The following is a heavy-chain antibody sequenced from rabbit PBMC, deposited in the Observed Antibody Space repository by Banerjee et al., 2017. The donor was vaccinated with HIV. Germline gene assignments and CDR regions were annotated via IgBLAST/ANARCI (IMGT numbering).Heavy chain of an antibody. J-gene: IGHJ4*01. V-gene: IGHV1S40*01. D-gene: IGHD6-1*01. Sequence: QSLEESGGDLVKPGASLTHTCTASGIDFSSGYYMCWVRQAPGKGLEWIACIYSGDGNTYYASWAKGRFTISKTSSTTVTLQMTSLTAADTATYFCARWSAVDSAYANALNLWGPGTLVTVS. CDR3: ARWSAVDSAYANALNL. CDR2: IYSGDGNT. CDR1: GIDFSSGYY.